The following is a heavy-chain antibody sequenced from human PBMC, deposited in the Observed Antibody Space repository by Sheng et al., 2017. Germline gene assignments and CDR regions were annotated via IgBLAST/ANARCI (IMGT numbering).Heavy chain of an antibody. CDR2: VYFTGTT. V-gene: IGHV4-39*07. CDR1: GDSISSTLYS. J-gene: IGHJ6*02. Sequence: QLQLQESGPGLLKPSETLSLTCAVSGDSISSTLYSLAWIRQPPEKGLEWVGNVYFTGTTYYNTSLKSRVTISLDTSKNQFSLDLSSLTAADTAVYYCARVRVRGISLDVWGQGTTVSVSS. CDR3: ARVRVRGISLDV. D-gene: IGHD3-10*01.